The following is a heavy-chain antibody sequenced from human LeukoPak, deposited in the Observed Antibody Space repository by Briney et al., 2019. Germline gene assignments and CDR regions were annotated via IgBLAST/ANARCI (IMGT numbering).Heavy chain of an antibody. CDR3: ARWGTDSSGYYSHFDY. Sequence: SETLSLTCTVSGGSINDYYWSWIRQPPGKGLDWIGYIYYSGSTNYNPSLKSRVAISVDTSKNQFSLNLSSVTAADTAVYYCARWGTDSSGYYSHFDYWGQGAVVTVSS. D-gene: IGHD3-22*01. J-gene: IGHJ4*02. CDR2: IYYSGST. V-gene: IGHV4-59*01. CDR1: GGSINDYY.